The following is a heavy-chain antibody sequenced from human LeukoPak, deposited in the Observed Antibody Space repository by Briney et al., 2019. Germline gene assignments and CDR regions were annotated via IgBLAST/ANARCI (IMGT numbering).Heavy chain of an antibody. CDR2: ISGSGDST. Sequence: GGSLRLSCAASGFTFSSYAMSWVRQAPGKGLEWVSAISGSGDSTYYGESAKGRFTISRDNSKNTLYPQMSSLRAEDTAVYYCAKTRPLDSSSWSHGDYWGEGTLVTVSS. J-gene: IGHJ4*02. CDR3: AKTRPLDSSSWSHGDY. CDR1: GFTFSSYA. D-gene: IGHD6-13*01. V-gene: IGHV3-23*01.